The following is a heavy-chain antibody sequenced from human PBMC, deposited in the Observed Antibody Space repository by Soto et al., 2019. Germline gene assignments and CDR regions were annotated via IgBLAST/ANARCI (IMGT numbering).Heavy chain of an antibody. CDR3: AKVSRRIAVVPAALK. V-gene: IGHV3-23*01. CDR2: ISGSGGST. Sequence: EVQLLESGGGLEQPGGSLRLSCVGSGHTFHNYAMTWVRQAPGKGLEWVSGISGSGGSTYDADSVRGGFTIPGDDSKKPLYLKMTSLRAEDTAVYSCAKVSRRIAVVPAALKWGQGTLVTVSS. D-gene: IGHD2-2*01. CDR1: GHTFHNYA. J-gene: IGHJ4*02.